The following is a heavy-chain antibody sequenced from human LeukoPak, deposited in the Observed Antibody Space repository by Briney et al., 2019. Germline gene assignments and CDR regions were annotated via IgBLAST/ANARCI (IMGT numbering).Heavy chain of an antibody. J-gene: IGHJ4*02. CDR2: INPNSGGT. D-gene: IGHD3-22*01. V-gene: IGHV1-2*02. CDR3: AGVLSRYYYDSSGPVGLDY. Sequence: ASVKVSCKASGYTFTGYYMHWVRQAPGQGLEWMGWINPNSGGTNYAQKFQGRVTMTRDTSISTAYMELSRLRSDDTAVYYCAGVLSRYYYDSSGPVGLDYWGQGTLVTVSS. CDR1: GYTFTGYY.